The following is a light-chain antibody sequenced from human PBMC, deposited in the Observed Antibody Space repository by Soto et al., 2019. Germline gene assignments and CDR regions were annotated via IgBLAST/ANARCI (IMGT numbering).Light chain of an antibody. Sequence: QAVVTQEPSLTVSPGGTVTLTCASSTGAVTSGHYPNWFQQKPGQAPRPLIHSPSYKHSWTPARFSGSLLGGKAALTLAGVQSEDEAEYYCLLSYGGAQAVVFGGGTKLTVL. CDR3: LLSYGGAQAVV. V-gene: IGLV7-43*01. CDR2: SPS. CDR1: TGAVTSGHY. J-gene: IGLJ2*01.